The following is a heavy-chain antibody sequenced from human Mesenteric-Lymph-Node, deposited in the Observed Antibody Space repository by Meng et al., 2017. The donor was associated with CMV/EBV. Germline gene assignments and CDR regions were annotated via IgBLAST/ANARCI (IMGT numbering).Heavy chain of an antibody. Sequence: KACGYTFTGYYMHWVRQAPGQGLEWMGRINPNSGGTNYAQKFQGWVTMTRDTSISTAYMELSRLRSDDTAVYYCARGMSSTSKDFDYWGQGTLVTVSS. D-gene: IGHD2-2*01. CDR1: GYTFTGYY. J-gene: IGHJ4*02. CDR2: INPNSGGT. CDR3: ARGMSSTSKDFDY. V-gene: IGHV1-2*04.